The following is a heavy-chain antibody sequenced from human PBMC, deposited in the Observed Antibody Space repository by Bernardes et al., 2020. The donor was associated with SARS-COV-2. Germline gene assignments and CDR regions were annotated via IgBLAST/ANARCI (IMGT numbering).Heavy chain of an antibody. Sequence: TLSLTCAVYGGSFSGDYWSWIRQPPGKGLEWIGEIIHTGSTNYNPSLKSRVTMSVDASKNQFSLKLSSVTAADTAVYYCARGWATVTSFRNYYSGMDVWGQGTTVTVSS. J-gene: IGHJ6*02. CDR1: GGSFSGDY. D-gene: IGHD4-4*01. V-gene: IGHV4-34*01. CDR2: IIHTGST. CDR3: ARGWATVTSFRNYYSGMDV.